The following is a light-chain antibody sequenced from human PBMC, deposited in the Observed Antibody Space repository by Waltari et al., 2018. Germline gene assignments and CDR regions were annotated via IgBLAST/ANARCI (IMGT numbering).Light chain of an antibody. CDR1: QSISRN. Sequence: LMTQSLATLSVSPGERATLSCRASQSISRNLAWYQQKPGQAPRLLSYGASTRAPGVPARFSGSGSGTQFTLSISSLQSEDFAVYYCQQYNNWRTFGQGTKLEIK. V-gene: IGKV3-15*01. CDR3: QQYNNWRT. J-gene: IGKJ2*01. CDR2: GAS.